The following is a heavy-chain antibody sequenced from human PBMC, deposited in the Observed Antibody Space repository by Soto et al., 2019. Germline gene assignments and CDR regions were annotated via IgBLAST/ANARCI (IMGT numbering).Heavy chain of an antibody. J-gene: IGHJ4*02. CDR3: ARDLLDTTVDYYFDS. Sequence: PSETLSLTCTVSGGSLSSGTYYWSWIRQPPGKGLEWIGYIYHSGSSQSNPSLKSRVTISIDTSKSQFSLELRSVTAADTAVYYCARDLLDTTVDYYFDSWGPGRLVTAPQ. CDR2: IYHSGSS. D-gene: IGHD4-17*01. V-gene: IGHV4-30-4*01. CDR1: GGSLSSGTYY.